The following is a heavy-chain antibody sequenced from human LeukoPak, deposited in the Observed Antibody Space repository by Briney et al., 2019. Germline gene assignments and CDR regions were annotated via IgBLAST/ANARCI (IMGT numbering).Heavy chain of an antibody. Sequence: TGGSLRLSCAASGFTFSSYEMNWVRQAPGKGLERVSYISSSGSTIYYADSVKGRFTISRDNAKNSLYLQMNSLRAEDTAVYYCARGGDYYGSGSYSAGYYMDVWGKGTTVTISS. CDR2: ISSSGSTI. CDR1: GFTFSSYE. V-gene: IGHV3-48*03. J-gene: IGHJ6*03. D-gene: IGHD3-10*01. CDR3: ARGGDYYGSGSYSAGYYMDV.